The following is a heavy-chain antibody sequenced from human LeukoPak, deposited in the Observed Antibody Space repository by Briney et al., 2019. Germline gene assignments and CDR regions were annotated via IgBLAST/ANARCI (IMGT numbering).Heavy chain of an antibody. Sequence: SETLSLTCTVSGGSISSYYWSWIRQPPGKGLEWIGYIYYSGSTNYNPSLKSRVTISVDTSKNQFSLKLSSVTAADTAVYYCAREGGATLDYWGQGTLVTVSS. CDR3: AREGGATLDY. CDR2: IYYSGST. J-gene: IGHJ4*02. CDR1: GGSISSYY. D-gene: IGHD1-26*01. V-gene: IGHV4-59*12.